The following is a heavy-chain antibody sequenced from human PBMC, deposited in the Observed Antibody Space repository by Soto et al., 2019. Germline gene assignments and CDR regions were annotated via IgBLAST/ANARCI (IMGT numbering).Heavy chain of an antibody. CDR1: GFTFRSYW. J-gene: IGHJ4*02. CDR2: INKEGSEK. D-gene: IGHD3-22*01. CDR3: ARDRGSGFDFY. V-gene: IGHV3-7*01. Sequence: TGGSLRLSCAASGFTFRSYWMSWVRQAPGKGLEWVANINKEGSEKYYVDSVKGRFTISRDNAKNSLYLQMNSLRGEDTAVYYCARDRGSGFDFYWGQGALVTVSS.